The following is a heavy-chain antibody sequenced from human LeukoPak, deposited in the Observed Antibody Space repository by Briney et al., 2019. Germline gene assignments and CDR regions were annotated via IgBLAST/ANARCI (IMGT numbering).Heavy chain of an antibody. CDR1: GYTLNEVS. Sequence: GASVKVSCKVAGYTLNEVSMHWVRQVPGKGLEWMGGFDPEDGERIYAQKFQGRVTMTEDTSTDTTYMELSSLTSEDTAMYYCATENFGLGSPFDPWGQGTLVTVSS. CDR2: FDPEDGER. J-gene: IGHJ5*02. V-gene: IGHV1-24*01. CDR3: ATENFGLGSPFDP. D-gene: IGHD3-16*01.